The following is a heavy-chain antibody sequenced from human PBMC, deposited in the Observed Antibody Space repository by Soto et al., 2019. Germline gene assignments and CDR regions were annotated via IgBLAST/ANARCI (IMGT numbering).Heavy chain of an antibody. Sequence: QVQLVQSGAEVKKPGASVKVSCKASGYTFTSYDINWVRQATGQGLEWMGWMNPNSGNTGYAQKFQGRVTMTRNTSISTAYMELTSLRSEDTAVYYCARALLASGPRFLGWLSPRNSYYGMDVWGQGTTVTVSS. CDR1: GYTFTSYD. J-gene: IGHJ6*02. D-gene: IGHD3-3*01. CDR3: ARALLASGPRFLGWLSPRNSYYGMDV. CDR2: MNPNSGNT. V-gene: IGHV1-8*01.